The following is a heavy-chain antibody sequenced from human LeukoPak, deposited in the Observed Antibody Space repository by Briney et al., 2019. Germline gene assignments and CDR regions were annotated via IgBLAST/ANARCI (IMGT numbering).Heavy chain of an antibody. D-gene: IGHD3-22*01. Sequence: GGSLRLSCAASGFTFSSYAMSWVRQAPGKGLEWVSTISGSGGSTYDADSVKGRFTISRDNSKNTLYLQMNSLRAEDTAVYYCAKTYYDSSGYYYFDYWGQGTLATVSS. J-gene: IGHJ4*02. V-gene: IGHV3-23*01. CDR3: AKTYYDSSGYYYFDY. CDR2: ISGSGGST. CDR1: GFTFSSYA.